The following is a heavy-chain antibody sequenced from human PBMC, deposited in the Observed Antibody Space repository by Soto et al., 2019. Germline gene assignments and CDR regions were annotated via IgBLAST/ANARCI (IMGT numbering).Heavy chain of an antibody. CDR1: GGSFSVYY. Sequence: SETLSLTCAVYGGSFSVYYWSWIRQPPGKGLEWIGEINHSGSTNYNPSLKSRVTISVDTSKNQFSLKLSSVTAADTAVYYCARRSSSGWPYNWFDPWGQGTLVTVSS. CDR3: ARRSSSGWPYNWFDP. J-gene: IGHJ5*02. D-gene: IGHD6-19*01. V-gene: IGHV4-34*01. CDR2: INHSGST.